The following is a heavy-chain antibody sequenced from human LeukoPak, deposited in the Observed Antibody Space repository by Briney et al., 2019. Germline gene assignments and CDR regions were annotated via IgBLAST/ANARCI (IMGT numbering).Heavy chain of an antibody. V-gene: IGHV3-21*01. D-gene: IGHD6-6*01. CDR1: GFTFSSYS. Sequence: GGSLRLSCAASGFTFSSYSMNWVRQAPGKGLEWVSSISSSSSYIYYADSVKGRFTISRDNAKNSLYLQMNSLRAEDTAVYYCARGGIAARHYYYYMDVWGKGTTVTVSS. CDR2: ISSSSSYI. J-gene: IGHJ6*03. CDR3: ARGGIAARHYYYYMDV.